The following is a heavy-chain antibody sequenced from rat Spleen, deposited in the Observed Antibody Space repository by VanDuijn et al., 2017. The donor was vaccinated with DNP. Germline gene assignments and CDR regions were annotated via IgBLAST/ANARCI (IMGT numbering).Heavy chain of an antibody. V-gene: IGHV5-7*01. Sequence: EVQVVESGGGLVQPGRSMKLSCAASGLTFSNYDMAWVRQAPKTGLEWVATITSDGSSPYYRESVRGRFTISRDNAKSTLYLQVDSLRSEDTATYYCARHEGLYSGFPDYFDYWGQGVMVTVSS. J-gene: IGHJ2*01. CDR3: ARHEGLYSGFPDYFDY. D-gene: IGHD4-4*01. CDR1: GLTFSNYD. CDR2: ITSDGSSP.